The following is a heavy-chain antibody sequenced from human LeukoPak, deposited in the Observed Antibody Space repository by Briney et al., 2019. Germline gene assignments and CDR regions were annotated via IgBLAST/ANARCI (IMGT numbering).Heavy chain of an antibody. CDR2: ISAYNGNT. Sequence: ASVKVSCKASGGTFSSYGISWVRQAPGQGLEWMGWISAYNGNTYYAQKLQGRLTMTTDTSTSTAYMELRSLRSDDTAVYYCARDQPRELPPFDYWGQGTLVTVSS. J-gene: IGHJ4*02. CDR3: ARDQPRELPPFDY. D-gene: IGHD1-26*01. CDR1: GGTFSSYG. V-gene: IGHV1-18*01.